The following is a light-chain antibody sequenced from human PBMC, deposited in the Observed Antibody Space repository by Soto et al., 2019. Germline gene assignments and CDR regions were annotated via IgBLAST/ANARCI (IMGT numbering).Light chain of an antibody. Sequence: EVVLTQSPATLSVSPGERITLSCRASQIVLTNIAWYQQKPGQIPRLLIYGASTRATGISARFSGSGSGTEVTLTISGLQSEDFAVYYCQQYNNWPVTFGGGTRVEIK. V-gene: IGKV3-15*01. CDR1: QIVLTN. CDR3: QQYNNWPVT. J-gene: IGKJ4*01. CDR2: GAS.